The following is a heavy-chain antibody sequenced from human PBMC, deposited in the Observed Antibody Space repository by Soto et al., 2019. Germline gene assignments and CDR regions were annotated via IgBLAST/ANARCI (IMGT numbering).Heavy chain of an antibody. CDR2: ISYDGSNK. Sequence: QVQLVESGGGVVQPGRSLRLSCAASGFTFSSYGMHWVRQAPGKGLEWVAVISYDGSNKYYADSVKGRFTISRDNSKNTLYLQRNSLRAEDTAVYYCANDRFDPWGQGTLVTVSS. J-gene: IGHJ5*02. V-gene: IGHV3-30*18. CDR3: ANDRFDP. CDR1: GFTFSSYG.